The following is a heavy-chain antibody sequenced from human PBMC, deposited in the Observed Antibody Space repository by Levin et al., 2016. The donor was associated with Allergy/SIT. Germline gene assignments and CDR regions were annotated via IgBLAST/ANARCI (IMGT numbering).Heavy chain of an antibody. V-gene: IGHV3-23*01. CDR2: IIVNGGNT. CDR3: AKDGSSGWGYFDY. CDR1: GFTFSSYA. D-gene: IGHD6-19*01. J-gene: IGHJ4*02. Sequence: GESLKISCAASGFTFSSYAMSWVRQAPGKGLEWVSGIIVNGGNTYYADFVEGRFTISRDNSKNMLYLQMDSLRAEDTAIYYCAKDGSSGWGYFDYWGQGTLVTVSS.